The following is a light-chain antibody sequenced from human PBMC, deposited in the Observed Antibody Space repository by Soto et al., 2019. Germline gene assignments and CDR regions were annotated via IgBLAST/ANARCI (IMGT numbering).Light chain of an antibody. CDR2: DVS. Sequence: DIQMTQSPSILSASVGDRVTITCRASQNIGTWLAWYQQKPGRAPKLLIFDVSSLQSGVPSRFSGSGSGTEFTLTISSLQPDDSATYTCQHCADYSWTFGQGTKVEIK. J-gene: IGKJ1*01. V-gene: IGKV1-5*01. CDR1: QNIGTW. CDR3: QHCADYSWT.